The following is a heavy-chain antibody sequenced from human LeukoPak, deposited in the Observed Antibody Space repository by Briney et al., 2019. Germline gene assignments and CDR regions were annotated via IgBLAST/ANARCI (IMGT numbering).Heavy chain of an antibody. V-gene: IGHV1-2*02. CDR3: ARSQGPRINYYYYYMDV. Sequence: ASVKVSCKASGYTFTGYYMHWVRQAPGQGLEWMGWINPNSGGTNYAQKFQGRVTMTRDTSISTAYMELSRLRSDDTAVYYCARSQGPRINYYYYYMDVWGKGTTVTVSS. CDR2: INPNSGGT. J-gene: IGHJ6*03. D-gene: IGHD2/OR15-2a*01. CDR1: GYTFTGYY.